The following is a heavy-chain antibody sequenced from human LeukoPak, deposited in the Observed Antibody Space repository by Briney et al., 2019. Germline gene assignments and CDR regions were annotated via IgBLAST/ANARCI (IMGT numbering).Heavy chain of an antibody. J-gene: IGHJ3*02. V-gene: IGHV1-24*01. CDR3: ATEPLGGGAFDI. CDR1: GYTLTELS. Sequence: WASVTVSCKVSGYTLTELSMHWVRQAPGKGLEWMGGFNPEDGETIYAQKFQGRVTMTEDTSTDTAYMELSSLRSEDTAVYYCATEPLGGGAFDIWGQGTMVTVSS. D-gene: IGHD3-10*01. CDR2: FNPEDGET.